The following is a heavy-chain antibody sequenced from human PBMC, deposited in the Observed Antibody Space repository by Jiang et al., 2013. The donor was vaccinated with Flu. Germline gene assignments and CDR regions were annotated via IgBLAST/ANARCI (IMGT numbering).Heavy chain of an antibody. CDR3: ARDTSVAGTTVFYFDY. V-gene: IGHV4-34*01. CDR1: GGSFSGYY. D-gene: IGHD6-19*01. CDR2: INHSGST. J-gene: IGHJ4*02. Sequence: GLVKPSETLSLTCAVYGGSFSGYYWSWIRQPPGKGLEWIGEINHSGSTNYNPSLKSRVTISVDTSKNQFSLKLSSVTAADTAAYYCARDTSVAGTTVFYFDYWGQGTLVTVSS.